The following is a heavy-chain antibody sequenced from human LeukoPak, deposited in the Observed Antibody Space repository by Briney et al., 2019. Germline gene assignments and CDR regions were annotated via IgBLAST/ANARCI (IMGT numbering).Heavy chain of an antibody. CDR3: ARSVDYDSLDY. V-gene: IGHV4-59*01. Sequence: SETLSLTCTVSGGSISSYYWSWIRQPPGKGLEWIGYIYYSGSTNYNPSLKSRVTISVDTSKNQFSLKLSSVTAADTAVYYCARSVDYDSLDYWGQGTLVTVS. J-gene: IGHJ4*02. D-gene: IGHD3-22*01. CDR1: GGSISSYY. CDR2: IYYSGST.